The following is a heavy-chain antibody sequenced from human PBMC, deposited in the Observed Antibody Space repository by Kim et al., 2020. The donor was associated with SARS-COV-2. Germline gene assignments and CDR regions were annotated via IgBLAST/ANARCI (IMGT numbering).Heavy chain of an antibody. Sequence: KGRFTITGDNAKNSLYLQMNSLRAEDTAVYYCARDPFRAAAGAGVYGMDVWGQGTTVTVAS. J-gene: IGHJ6*02. D-gene: IGHD6-13*01. V-gene: IGHV3-11*05. CDR3: ARDPFRAAAGAGVYGMDV.